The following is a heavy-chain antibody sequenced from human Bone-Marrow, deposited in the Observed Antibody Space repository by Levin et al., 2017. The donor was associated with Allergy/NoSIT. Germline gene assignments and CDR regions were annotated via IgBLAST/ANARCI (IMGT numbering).Heavy chain of an antibody. CDR2: IFYDGSKT. Sequence: GESLKISCAASGFPFSAYGMHWIRQGPGKGLEWVAFIFYDGSKTYYADSVEGRFTISRDNLKNTVYLPMDSLSGDDTAMYYCARDRSGNYFYFWGQGTQVTVSS. D-gene: IGHD2/OR15-2a*01. J-gene: IGHJ4*02. CDR1: GFPFSAYG. CDR3: ARDRSGNYFYF. V-gene: IGHV3-33*01.